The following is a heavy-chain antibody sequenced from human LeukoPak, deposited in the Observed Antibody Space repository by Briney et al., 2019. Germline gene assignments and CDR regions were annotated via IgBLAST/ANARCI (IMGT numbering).Heavy chain of an antibody. Sequence: GGSLRLSCTTSGFTFGNFPITWVRQAPGKGLEWVGYIRAKDYGGTTEYAAAEKGRFTISRDDSKGIGYLQMNDLQTDDTGVYYCTRGSGRFEYWGQGALVTVSS. D-gene: IGHD2-15*01. V-gene: IGHV3-49*02. CDR1: GFTFGNFP. J-gene: IGHJ4*02. CDR3: TRGSGRFEY. CDR2: IRAKDYGGTT.